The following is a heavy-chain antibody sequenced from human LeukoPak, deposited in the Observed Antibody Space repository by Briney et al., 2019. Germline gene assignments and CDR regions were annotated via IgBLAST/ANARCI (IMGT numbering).Heavy chain of an antibody. V-gene: IGHV3-74*01. Sequence: GRSLRLSCAASGFTFSSYWMHWVRQAPGKGLVWVSRINSDGSTTNYADSVKGRFTISRDNAKNTVYLQMNSLRAEDTAVYYCAKKRVITTPDAIDWYFDLWGRGTLVTVSS. D-gene: IGHD3-10*01. CDR2: INSDGSTT. CDR3: AKKRVITTPDAIDWYFDL. CDR1: GFTFSSYW. J-gene: IGHJ2*01.